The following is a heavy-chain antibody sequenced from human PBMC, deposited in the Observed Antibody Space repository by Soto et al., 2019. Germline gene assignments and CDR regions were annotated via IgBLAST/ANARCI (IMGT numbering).Heavy chain of an antibody. V-gene: IGHV2-5*02. CDR3: AHRRRNADNLPYYFDY. CDR1: GFSVTTSGVG. D-gene: IGHD1-1*01. J-gene: IGHJ4*02. Sequence: QITLQESGPTLVKPTQPLTLTCTFSGFSVTTSGVGVGWIRQRPGQALEWLAFIHWDDAKRYSPSLKGTLSNTKDTPKNQVGLTVTNMDPVDTATYYWAHRRRNADNLPYYFDYWGQGTLGTVSA. CDR2: IHWDDAK.